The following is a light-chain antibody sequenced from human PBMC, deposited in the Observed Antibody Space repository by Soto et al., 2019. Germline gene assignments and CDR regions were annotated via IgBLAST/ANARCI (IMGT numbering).Light chain of an antibody. V-gene: IGKV3-20*01. J-gene: IGKJ2*01. CDR1: QSITSRY. CDR2: DAS. Sequence: IVLTQSPGTLSLSPGERATLSCRASQSITSRYVAWYQQRPGQAPRLLIFDASYRATGVPDRFSGSGSGTDFTLTISRLEPEDFAVYYCQHYGSSPQIFGQGTKL. CDR3: QHYGSSPQI.